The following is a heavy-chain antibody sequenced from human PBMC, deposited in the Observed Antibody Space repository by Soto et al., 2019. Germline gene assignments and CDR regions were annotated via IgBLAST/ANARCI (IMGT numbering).Heavy chain of an antibody. Sequence: GGSLRLSCAASGFTFSSYAMSWVRQAPGKGLEWVSAISGSGGSTYYTDSVKGRFTISRDNSKNTLYLQMNSLRAEDTAVYYCAKDLMTTVTTGWFDPWGQGTLVTVSS. V-gene: IGHV3-23*01. D-gene: IGHD4-4*01. CDR1: GFTFSSYA. CDR3: AKDLMTTVTTGWFDP. J-gene: IGHJ5*02. CDR2: ISGSGGST.